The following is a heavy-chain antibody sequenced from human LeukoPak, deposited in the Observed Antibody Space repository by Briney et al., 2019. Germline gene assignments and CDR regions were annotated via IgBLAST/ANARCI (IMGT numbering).Heavy chain of an antibody. CDR1: GFTFRKYW. J-gene: IGHJ3*02. D-gene: IGHD3-16*01. Sequence: LPGGSLRLSCAASGFTFRKYWMHWVRQAPGKGLVWISRINNEGTGTIYADFVKGRFTISRDNSKNTLFLQMDSLRVEDTAVYYCVKGKDLYGALDIWGQGTMVTVSS. V-gene: IGHV3-74*01. CDR3: VKGKDLYGALDI. CDR2: INNEGTGT.